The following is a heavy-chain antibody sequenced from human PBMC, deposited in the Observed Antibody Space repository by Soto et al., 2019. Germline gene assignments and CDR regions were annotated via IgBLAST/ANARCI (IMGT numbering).Heavy chain of an antibody. J-gene: IGHJ5*02. V-gene: IGHV3-74*01. CDR2: INGDGSGT. Sequence: EVQLVESGGGLFQPGGSLRLSCAASGFTFSNYWIHWVRQVPGEGLVWLSRINGDGSGTNYADSVKGRFTISRDNAKNTVYVQMNSLRAEDTAVYYCARGGLRAYWIDPWGQGTLVTVSS. CDR3: ARGGLRAYWIDP. D-gene: IGHD4-17*01. CDR1: GFTFSNYW.